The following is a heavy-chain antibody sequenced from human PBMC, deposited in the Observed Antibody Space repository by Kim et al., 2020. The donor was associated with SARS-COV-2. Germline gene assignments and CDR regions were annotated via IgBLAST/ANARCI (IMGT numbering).Heavy chain of an antibody. Sequence: SQTLSLTCVIYGDSVSSDSAAWNWIRESPSRGLEWLGRTYYRSKWYYDYADSVKSRITINPDTSKNQFSLQLKSVTPEDTAMYYCARDHQYSIDYWGQGTLVTVSS. CDR2: TYYRSKWYY. D-gene: IGHD5-12*01. CDR3: ARDHQYSIDY. V-gene: IGHV6-1*01. J-gene: IGHJ4*02. CDR1: GDSVSSDSAA.